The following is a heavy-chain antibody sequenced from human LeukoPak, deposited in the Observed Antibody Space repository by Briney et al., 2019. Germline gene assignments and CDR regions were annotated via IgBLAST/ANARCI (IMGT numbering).Heavy chain of an antibody. CDR2: ISGSGGST. V-gene: IGHV3-23*01. CDR1: GFTFSSYA. J-gene: IGHJ4*02. D-gene: IGHD3-10*01. CDR3: AKDSNYYGSGSEVDY. Sequence: GGSLRLSCAASGFTFSSYAMSWVRQAPGKGLEWVSAISGSGGSTYYADSVKGRFTISRDNSQNTLYLQMNSLRAEDTAVYYCAKDSNYYGSGSEVDYWGLGTLVTVSS.